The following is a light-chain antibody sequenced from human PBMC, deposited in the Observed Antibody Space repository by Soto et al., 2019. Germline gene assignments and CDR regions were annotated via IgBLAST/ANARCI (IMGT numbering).Light chain of an antibody. CDR2: GAS. CDR1: QSFSSH. J-gene: IGKJ5*01. Sequence: EIVMTQSPASLSVSQGERASLSCRASQSFSSHLAWYQQKPGPAPRLLIYGASTRATGVPARFNGSGSSTEFTLTISSLQSEDFAVYYCQQYNNWPRTFGQGTRLEIK. V-gene: IGKV3-15*01. CDR3: QQYNNWPRT.